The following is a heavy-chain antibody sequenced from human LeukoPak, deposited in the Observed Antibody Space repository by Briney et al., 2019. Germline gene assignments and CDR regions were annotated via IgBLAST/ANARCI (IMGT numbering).Heavy chain of an antibody. Sequence: PSQTLSLTCAVSGGSISSGGYSWSSIRQPPGKGLEWIGYIYHSGSTYYNPSLKSRVTISVDRSKSQFSLKLSSVTAADTAVYYCARATPKYCSGGSCYSFDYWGQGTLVTVSS. J-gene: IGHJ4*02. CDR1: GGSISSGGYS. V-gene: IGHV4-30-2*01. CDR3: ARATPKYCSGGSCYSFDY. D-gene: IGHD2-15*01. CDR2: IYHSGST.